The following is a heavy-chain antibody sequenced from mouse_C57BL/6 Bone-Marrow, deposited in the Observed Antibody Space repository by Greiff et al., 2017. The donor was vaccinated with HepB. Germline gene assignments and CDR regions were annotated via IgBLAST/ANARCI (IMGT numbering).Heavy chain of an antibody. J-gene: IGHJ2*01. V-gene: IGHV1-26*01. CDR3: ARRELRGDY. Sequence: EVQLQQSGPELVKPGASVKISCKASGYTFTDYYMNWVKQSPGKSLEWIGDINPNNGGTSYNQKFKGKVTLTVDKSTNTAYVELRSLTSEDSAVYYGARRELRGDYWGKGTTLTVSS. D-gene: IGHD2-4*01. CDR2: INPNNGGT. CDR1: GYTFTDYY.